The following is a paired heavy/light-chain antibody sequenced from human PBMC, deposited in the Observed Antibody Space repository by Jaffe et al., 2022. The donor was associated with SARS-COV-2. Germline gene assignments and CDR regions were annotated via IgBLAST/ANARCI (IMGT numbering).Light chain of an antibody. V-gene: IGKV1-9*01. Sequence: DIQLTQSPSFLSASVGDRVTIACRASQGINNYLVWYQRKPGKAPKLLVYGASTLETGVPPRFSGSGSGTEFTLTISSLQPEDLATYYCQQVTDFPLTFGGGTKVEIK. CDR2: GAS. CDR1: QGINNY. CDR3: QQVTDFPLT. J-gene: IGKJ4*01.
Heavy chain of an antibody. CDR1: GYNFATYW. V-gene: IGHV5-51*01. D-gene: IGHD2-21*01. CDR3: ARRPVAPDCFDP. CDR2: IYPADSET. J-gene: IGHJ5*02. Sequence: EVQLVQSGAEVKKPGESLKISCKASGYNFATYWIGWVRQMPGESLEWMALIYPADSETKYNPSFQGQVTISADKSISTAYLQWSSLKASDTAMYYCARRPVAPDCFDPWGQGTLVTVSS.